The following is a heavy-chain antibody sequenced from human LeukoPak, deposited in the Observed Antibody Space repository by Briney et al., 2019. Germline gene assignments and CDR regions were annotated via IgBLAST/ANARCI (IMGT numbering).Heavy chain of an antibody. Sequence: GGSLRLSCSASGFTLSSYAMHWVRPAPGEGLEYVSAISSNGGSTYYADSVKGRFTISRDNSKNTLYLQMNSLRAEDTAVYYCAKDTGKAVVPAAPMGYWGQGTLVTVSS. CDR3: AKDTGKAVVPAAPMGY. J-gene: IGHJ4*02. V-gene: IGHV3-64*04. D-gene: IGHD2-2*01. CDR1: GFTLSSYA. CDR2: ISSNGGST.